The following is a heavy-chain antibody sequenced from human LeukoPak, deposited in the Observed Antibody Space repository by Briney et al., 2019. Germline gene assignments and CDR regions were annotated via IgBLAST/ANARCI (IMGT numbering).Heavy chain of an antibody. J-gene: IGHJ6*03. CDR1: GFTFSSYS. CDR3: ASVRAYGFDYLDV. CDR2: ISSSSSYI. V-gene: IGHV3-21*03. D-gene: IGHD5-12*01. Sequence: NSGGSLRLSCAASGFTFSSYSMNWVRQAPGKGLEWVSSISSSSSYIYYADSVKGRFTTSRDNAKNTLYLQMNSLRTEDTGVYFCASVRAYGFDYLDVWGKGTTVTVSS.